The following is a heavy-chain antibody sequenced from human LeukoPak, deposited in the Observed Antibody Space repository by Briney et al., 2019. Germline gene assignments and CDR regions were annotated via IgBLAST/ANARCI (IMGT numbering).Heavy chain of an antibody. CDR1: GFTFSSYS. V-gene: IGHV3-21*01. Sequence: PGGSLRLSCAASGFTFSSYSMNWVRQAPRKGLEWVSSISSSSSYIYYADSVKGRFTISRDNAKNSLYLQMNSLRAEDTAVYYCARARHYDFWSGYYAEDYWGQGTLVTVSS. J-gene: IGHJ4*02. D-gene: IGHD3-3*01. CDR2: ISSSSSYI. CDR3: ARARHYDFWSGYYAEDY.